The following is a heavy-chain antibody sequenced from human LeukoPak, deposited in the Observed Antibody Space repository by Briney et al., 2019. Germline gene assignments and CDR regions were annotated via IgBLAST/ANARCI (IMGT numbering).Heavy chain of an antibody. CDR3: ARQTGSGLFILP. Sequence: SETLALTCTVSGVSISSSNSYWGWIRQPPGKGLEWIGSIYYSGNTYYNASLKSQVSISIDTSKNQFSLGLTSVTAADTAVYYCARQTGSGLFILPGGKGTLVTVSS. CDR1: GVSISSSNSY. V-gene: IGHV4-39*01. CDR2: IYYSGNT. D-gene: IGHD3/OR15-3a*01. J-gene: IGHJ4*02.